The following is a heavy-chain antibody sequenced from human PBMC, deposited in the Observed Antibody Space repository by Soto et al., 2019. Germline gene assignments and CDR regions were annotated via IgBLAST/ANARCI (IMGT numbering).Heavy chain of an antibody. CDR3: ARGIGLDTAMEPYYYYYYMDV. Sequence: GASVKVSCKASGGTFSSYAISWVRQAPGQGLEWMGGIIPIFGTANYAQKFQGRVTMTTDDSTSTAYMELSSLRSEDTAVYYCARGIGLDTAMEPYYYYYYMDVWGKGTTVTVSS. CDR1: GGTFSSYA. D-gene: IGHD5-18*01. CDR2: IIPIFGTA. V-gene: IGHV1-69*05. J-gene: IGHJ6*03.